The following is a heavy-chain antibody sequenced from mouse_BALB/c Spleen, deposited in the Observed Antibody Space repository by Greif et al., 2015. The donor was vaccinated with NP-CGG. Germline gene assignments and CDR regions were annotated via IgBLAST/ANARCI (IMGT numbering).Heavy chain of an antibody. Sequence: EVQLVESGGGLVKPGGSLKLSCAASGFAFSSYDMPWVRQTPERRLEWVAYISSGGGSTYYPDTVKGRFTISRDNAKNTLYLQMSSLKSEDTAMYYCARRYGSFAYWGQGTLVTVSA. J-gene: IGHJ3*01. CDR1: GFAFSSYD. CDR3: ARRYGSFAY. D-gene: IGHD2-10*02. CDR2: ISSGGGST. V-gene: IGHV5-12-1*01.